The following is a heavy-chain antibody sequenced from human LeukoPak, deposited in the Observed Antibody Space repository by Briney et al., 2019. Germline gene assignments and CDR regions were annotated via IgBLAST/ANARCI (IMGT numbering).Heavy chain of an antibody. J-gene: IGHJ2*01. CDR2: IYSGGST. D-gene: IGHD3-10*01. CDR1: GFTVSGNY. V-gene: IGHV3-66*02. Sequence: GGSLRLSCAASGFTVSGNYMSWVRQAPGKGLEWVSVIYSGGSTYYADSVKGRFTISRDNSKNTLYLQMNSLRAEDTAVYYCARDYNGDYGYFDLWGRGTLVTVSS. CDR3: ARDYNGDYGYFDL.